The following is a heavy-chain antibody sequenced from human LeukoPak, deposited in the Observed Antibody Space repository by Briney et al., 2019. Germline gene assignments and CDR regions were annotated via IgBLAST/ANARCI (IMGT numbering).Heavy chain of an antibody. Sequence: VASVKVSRKASGYTFTSYGISWVRQAPGQGLEWMGWISAYNGNTNYAQKLQGRVTMTTDTSTSTAYMELRSLRSDDTAVYYCARAGRYGSGSYIYYYGMDVWGQGTTVTVSS. CDR3: ARAGRYGSGSYIYYYGMDV. CDR1: GYTFTSYG. J-gene: IGHJ6*02. CDR2: ISAYNGNT. V-gene: IGHV1-18*01. D-gene: IGHD3-10*01.